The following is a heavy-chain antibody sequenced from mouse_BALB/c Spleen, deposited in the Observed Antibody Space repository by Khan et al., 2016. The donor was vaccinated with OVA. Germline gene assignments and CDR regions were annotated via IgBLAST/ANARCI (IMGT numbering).Heavy chain of an antibody. D-gene: IGHD3-1*01. CDR1: GFNIKDYY. Sequence: VQLQQSGAELVRPGALVKLSCKASGFNIKDYYMHWVKQRPEQGLEWIGWIDPETDNIIYDPKFQGKASITADTSSNTAYLQLSSLTSEDTAVYYCARSGYEAWFPYGGQGTLVTVSA. J-gene: IGHJ3*01. CDR2: IDPETDNI. V-gene: IGHV14-1*02. CDR3: ARSGYEAWFPY.